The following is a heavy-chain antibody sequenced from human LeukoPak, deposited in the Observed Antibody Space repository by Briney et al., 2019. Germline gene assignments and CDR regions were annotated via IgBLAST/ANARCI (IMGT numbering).Heavy chain of an antibody. CDR2: INHSGST. CDR3: ARHLRVYCSGGSCYPWSLLDY. V-gene: IGHV4-34*01. D-gene: IGHD2-15*01. CDR1: GGSFSGYY. Sequence: SETLSLTCAVYGGSFSGYYWSWIRQPPGKGLEWIGEINHSGSTNYNPSLKSRVTISVDTSKNQFSLKLSSVTAADTAVYYCARHLRVYCSGGSCYPWSLLDYWGQGTLVTVSS. J-gene: IGHJ4*02.